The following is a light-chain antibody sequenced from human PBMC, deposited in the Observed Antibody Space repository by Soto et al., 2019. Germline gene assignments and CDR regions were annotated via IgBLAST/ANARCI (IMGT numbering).Light chain of an antibody. CDR3: QQYGSSPPLT. CDR2: GAS. J-gene: IGKJ4*01. CDR1: QSVSSNY. V-gene: IGKV3-20*01. Sequence: EIVLTQSPGILSLSPWERATPSCRASQSVSSNYLAWYQQKPGQAPRLLIYGASSRATGIPDRFSGSGSGTDFTLTISRLEPEDFAVYYCQQYGSSPPLTFGGGTKVDIK.